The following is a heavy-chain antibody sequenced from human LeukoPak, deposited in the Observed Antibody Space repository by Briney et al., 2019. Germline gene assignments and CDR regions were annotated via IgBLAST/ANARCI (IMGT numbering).Heavy chain of an antibody. CDR2: INLDGSEK. CDR3: ARTRLSCDC. Sequence: GGSLRLSCAASGFTFSSYWMTWVRQAPGKGLEWVASINLDGSEKNYVDSVEGRFAISRDNAKKSLFLQINSLRDEDTAVYYCARTRLSCDCWGQGTLVTVSS. D-gene: IGHD2/OR15-2a*01. CDR1: GFTFSSYW. V-gene: IGHV3-7*01. J-gene: IGHJ4*02.